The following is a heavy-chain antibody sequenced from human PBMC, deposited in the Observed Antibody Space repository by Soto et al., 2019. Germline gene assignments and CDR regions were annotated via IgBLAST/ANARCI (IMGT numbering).Heavy chain of an antibody. Sequence: QVQLVQSGAEVKRPGASVKVSCKASGYTFTIFDINWVRQAAGQGFEWLGWMSPTSGNTGYAQKFQGRITLTRSTSIITAYMELTGLTPDDSAVYYCARGATPWGQGTLVTVSS. CDR2: MSPTSGNT. CDR3: ARGATP. J-gene: IGHJ5*02. CDR1: GYTFTIFD. V-gene: IGHV1-8*01. D-gene: IGHD5-12*01.